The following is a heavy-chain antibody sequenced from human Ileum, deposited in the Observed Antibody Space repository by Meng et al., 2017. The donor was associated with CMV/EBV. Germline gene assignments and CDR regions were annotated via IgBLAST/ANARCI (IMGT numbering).Heavy chain of an antibody. Sequence: GESLKISCVSSGFTFENYEMYLVRQAPGTGLEWNSYITYSGNMMHYADSVKGRFTVSRDNAKNPLFLHMNCLSADDTATYFCARVPLVARRASLDYWGQGTLVTVSS. D-gene: IGHD5-12*01. CDR2: ITYSGNMM. J-gene: IGHJ4*02. CDR3: ARVPLVARRASLDY. CDR1: GFTFENYE. V-gene: IGHV3-48*03.